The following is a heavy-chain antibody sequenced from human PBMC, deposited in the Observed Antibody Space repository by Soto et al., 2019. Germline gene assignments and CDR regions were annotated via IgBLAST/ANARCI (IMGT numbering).Heavy chain of an antibody. CDR2: ISGGDIDG. J-gene: IGHJ6*02. CDR1: GFTFSSYA. CDR3: VKTYARGKNFVLYYQYGMDV. Sequence: EAQLLESGGGLVQPGGSLRLSCSASGFTFSSYAMNWVRQAPGKGLEWVSGISGGDIDGYYADSVKGRFSISRDNSKNTLYLQMNSLRADDTATYYCVKTYARGKNFVLYYQYGMDVWGQGTTVIVSS. D-gene: IGHD3-10*01. V-gene: IGHV3-23*01.